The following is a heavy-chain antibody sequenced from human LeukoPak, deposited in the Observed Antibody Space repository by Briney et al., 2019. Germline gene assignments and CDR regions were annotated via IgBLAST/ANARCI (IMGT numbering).Heavy chain of an antibody. D-gene: IGHD6-13*01. Sequence: GGSLRLSCAASGFTFNNYATSWVRQAPGKGLEWVSTFSGSGGSTYYADSVKGRFTISRDNSKNTLYLQMNSLRADDTAIYYCAKSLGTSWMYFDYWGQGTLVTVSS. CDR1: GFTFNNYA. V-gene: IGHV3-23*01. J-gene: IGHJ4*02. CDR3: AKSLGTSWMYFDY. CDR2: FSGSGGST.